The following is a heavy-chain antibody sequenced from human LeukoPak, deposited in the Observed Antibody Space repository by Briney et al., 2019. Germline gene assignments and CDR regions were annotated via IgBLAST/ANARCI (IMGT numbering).Heavy chain of an antibody. CDR2: ISSHGSNK. J-gene: IGHJ4*02. D-gene: IGHD6-19*01. Sequence: PGGSLILSCAASGFTFNSYSMHWVRQAPGKGLKWVAVISSHGSNKDYADSVKGRFTISRDNSENTLYLQMDSLTTEDTGVYYCAREQGQQWRRFDSWGQGSPVTVSS. CDR1: GFTFNSYS. V-gene: IGHV3-30*04. CDR3: AREQGQQWRRFDS.